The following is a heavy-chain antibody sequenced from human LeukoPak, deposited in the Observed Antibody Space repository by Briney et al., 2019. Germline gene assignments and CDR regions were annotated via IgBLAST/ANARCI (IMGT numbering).Heavy chain of an antibody. D-gene: IGHD3-16*02. CDR3: ASGDYVWGSYRYWFDY. CDR1: GFTFSAYN. V-gene: IGHV3-48*04. CDR2: ISGGSGGI. J-gene: IGHJ4*02. Sequence: PGGSLRLSCAASGFTFSAYNMYWVRQAPGKGLEWVSYISGGSGGIYYADSAKGRFTISRDNAKNSLYLQMNSLRAEDTAVYYCASGDYVWGSYRYWFDYWGQGTLVTVSS.